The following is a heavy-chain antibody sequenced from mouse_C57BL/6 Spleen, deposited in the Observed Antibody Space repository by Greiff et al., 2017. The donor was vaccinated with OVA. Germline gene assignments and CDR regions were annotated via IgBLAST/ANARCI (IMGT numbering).Heavy chain of an antibody. V-gene: IGHV1-72*01. Sequence: QVQLQQPGAELVKPGASVKLSCKASGYTFTSYWMHWVKQRPGRGLEWIGRIDPNSGGTKYKEKLKSKATLKVAKPSSTAYMQLSSLTAEDSAVYDYARDGIVRAWFAYWGQGTLVTVSA. J-gene: IGHJ3*01. CDR3: ARDGIVRAWFAY. CDR2: IDPNSGGT. D-gene: IGHD2-5*01. CDR1: GYTFTSYW.